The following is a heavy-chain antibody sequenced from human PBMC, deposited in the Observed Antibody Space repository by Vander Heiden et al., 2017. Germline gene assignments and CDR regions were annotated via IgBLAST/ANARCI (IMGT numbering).Heavy chain of an antibody. CDR3: AKEFYYDSSGSFDY. CDR2: ISYYGSNR. D-gene: IGHD3-22*01. CDR1: GFTYSSSG. V-gene: IGHV3-30*18. Sequence: QVQLLEPGGGVVQPGRSLRLSCAASGFTYSSSGMHRVRPAPGEGVEWLAIISYYGSNRYYADSVKGRFTISRDNSKNTLYLQMNSLRAEDTAVYYCAKEFYYDSSGSFDYWGQGTLVTVSS. J-gene: IGHJ4*02.